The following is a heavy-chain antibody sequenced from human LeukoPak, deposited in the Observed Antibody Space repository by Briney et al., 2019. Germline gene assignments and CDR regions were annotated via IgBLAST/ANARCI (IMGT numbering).Heavy chain of an antibody. J-gene: IGHJ4*01. CDR2: ISYDGSNK. CDR1: GFTFSSYA. CDR3: ARDLEDIVVVVAATSLGY. V-gene: IGHV3-30*04. D-gene: IGHD2-15*01. Sequence: GRSLRLSCAASGFTFSSYAMHWVRQAPGKGLEWVAVISYDGSNKYYAGSVKGRFTISRDNSKNTLYLQMNSLRAEDTAVYYCARDLEDIVVVVAATSLGYWGQGTLVTVSS.